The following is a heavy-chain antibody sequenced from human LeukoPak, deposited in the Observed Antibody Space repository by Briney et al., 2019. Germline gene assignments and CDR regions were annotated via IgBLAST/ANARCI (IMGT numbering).Heavy chain of an antibody. V-gene: IGHV4-59*02. CDR1: GGSVSDYY. CDR2: IYYTGST. CDR3: ARFTPQGYGWGGYNRFDP. D-gene: IGHD3-16*01. J-gene: IGHJ5*02. Sequence: SETLSLTCTVSGGSVSDYYWSWIRQSPGKGLEWIGYIYYTGSTSYNPSLRSRVTMSADTSKNQFSLKLSSVTAADTAVYYCARFTPQGYGWGGYNRFDPWGQGTLVTVSS.